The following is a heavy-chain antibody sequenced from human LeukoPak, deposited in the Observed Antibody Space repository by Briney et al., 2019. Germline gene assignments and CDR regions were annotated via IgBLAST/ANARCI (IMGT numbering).Heavy chain of an antibody. CDR1: GFTFSSYD. J-gene: IGHJ4*02. V-gene: IGHV3-33*06. CDR3: AKGNDFWSGYLDY. D-gene: IGHD3-3*01. Sequence: GRSLRLSCAASGFTFSSYDMHWVRQAPGKGLEWVAVIWYDGSNKYYADSVKGRFTISRDNSKNTLYLQMNSLRAEDTAVYYCAKGNDFWSGYLDYWGQGTLVTVSS. CDR2: IWYDGSNK.